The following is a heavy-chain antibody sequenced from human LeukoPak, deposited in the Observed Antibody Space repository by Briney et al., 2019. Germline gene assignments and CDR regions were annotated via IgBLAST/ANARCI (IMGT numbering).Heavy chain of an antibody. J-gene: IGHJ3*02. CDR2: IYHSGST. CDR1: GYSISSGCY. D-gene: IGHD6-19*01. CDR3: ARRLEYSSGWYGNDAFDI. V-gene: IGHV4-38-2*01. Sequence: PSETLSLTCAVSGYSISSGCYWGWIRQPPGKGLEWIGSIYHSGSTYYSPSLKSRVTISVDTSKNQFSLKLSSVTAADTAVYYCARRLEYSSGWYGNDAFDIWGQGTMVTVSS.